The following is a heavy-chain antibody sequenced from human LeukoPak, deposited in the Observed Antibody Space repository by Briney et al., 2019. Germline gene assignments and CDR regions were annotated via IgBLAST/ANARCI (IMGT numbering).Heavy chain of an antibody. CDR1: GFTFRNHG. D-gene: IGHD3-10*01. V-gene: IGHV3-23*01. CDR2: ISGSGGST. Sequence: GGSLRLSCVASGFTFRNHGMHWVRQAPGKGLEWVSAISGSGGSTYYADSVKGRFTISRDNSKNTLYLQMNSLRAEDTAVYYCAKDSSLWFGELLGYMDVWGKGTTVTISS. J-gene: IGHJ6*03. CDR3: AKDSSLWFGELLGYMDV.